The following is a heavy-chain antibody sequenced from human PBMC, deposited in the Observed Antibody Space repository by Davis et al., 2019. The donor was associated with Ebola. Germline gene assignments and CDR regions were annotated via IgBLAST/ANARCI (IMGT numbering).Heavy chain of an antibody. Sequence: SCKASGGTFSSYAMHWVRQAPGKGLEWVAVISYDGSNKYYADSVKGRFTISRDNSKNTLYLQMNSLRAEDTAVYYCAREPYGDYYFDYWGQGTLVTVSS. CDR3: AREPYGDYYFDY. CDR1: GGTFSSYA. D-gene: IGHD4-17*01. CDR2: ISYDGSNK. J-gene: IGHJ4*02. V-gene: IGHV3-30-3*01.